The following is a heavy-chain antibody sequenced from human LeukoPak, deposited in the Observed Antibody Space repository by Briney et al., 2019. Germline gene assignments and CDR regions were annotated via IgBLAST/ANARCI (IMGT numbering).Heavy chain of an antibody. CDR2: IYHSGST. J-gene: IGHJ3*02. Sequence: SETLSLTCTVSGYSISSGYYWGWIRQPPGKGLEWIGSIYHSGSTYYNPSLKSRVTISVDTSKNQFSLKLSSVTAADTAVYYCARTYSGSYYAAFGIWGQGTMVTVSS. CDR1: GYSISSGYY. V-gene: IGHV4-38-2*02. CDR3: ARTYSGSYYAAFGI. D-gene: IGHD1-26*01.